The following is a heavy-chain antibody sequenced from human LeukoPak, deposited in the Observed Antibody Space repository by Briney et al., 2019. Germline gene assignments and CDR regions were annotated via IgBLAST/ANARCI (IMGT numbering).Heavy chain of an antibody. CDR3: ASSLSLWGNYRCH. V-gene: IGHV3-48*03. J-gene: IGHJ4*02. Sequence: GGSLRLSCAASGFILSSSEMNWVRQAPGKGLEWVSFIAVDSTKYYADSVKGRFTISRDNAKNSLYPQMNSLRAGDTAVYYCASSLSLWGNYRCHWGQGTLVTVSS. D-gene: IGHD3-16*02. CDR1: GFILSSSE. CDR2: IAVDSTK.